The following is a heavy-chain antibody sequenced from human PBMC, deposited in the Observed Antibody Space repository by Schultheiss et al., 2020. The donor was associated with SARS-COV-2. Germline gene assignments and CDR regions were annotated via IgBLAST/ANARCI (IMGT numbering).Heavy chain of an antibody. CDR3: ARADFDGIDY. J-gene: IGHJ4*02. Sequence: SETLSLTCTVSGGSISSYYWSWIRQPPGKGLEWIGEIYHSGSTNYNPSLKSRVTISVDTSKNQFSLKLSSVTAADTAVYYCARADFDGIDYWGQGTLVTVSS. CDR1: GGSISSYY. CDR2: IYHSGST. V-gene: IGHV4-59*01.